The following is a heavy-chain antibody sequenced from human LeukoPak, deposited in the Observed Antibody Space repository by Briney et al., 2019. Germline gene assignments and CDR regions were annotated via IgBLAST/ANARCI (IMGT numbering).Heavy chain of an antibody. CDR2: ISAYNGNT. V-gene: IGHV1-18*01. CDR3: ARDREGRFDY. J-gene: IGHJ4*02. Sequence: GASVTVSFKASGYTFTSYGISWVRQAPGQGMEWMGWISAYNGNTNYAQKLQGRVTMTTDTSTSTAYMELRSLRSDDTAVYYCARDREGRFDYWGQGTLVTVSS. CDR1: GYTFTSYG. D-gene: IGHD3-10*01.